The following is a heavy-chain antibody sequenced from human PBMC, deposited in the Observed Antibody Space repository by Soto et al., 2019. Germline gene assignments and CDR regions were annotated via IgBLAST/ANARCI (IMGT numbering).Heavy chain of an antibody. CDR3: ARDRGIEGDWFDH. V-gene: IGHV3-15*01. CDR2: KSGESGKRVD. Sequence: TGGSLRLSCAASGFTFSSASMHWVRQARGRVFECLDRKSGESGKRVDLDGGRIKKRITISRDDSRNTLYLQMNSLRAEDTAVYYCARDRGIEGDWFDHWGQGTLVTVSS. D-gene: IGHD2-21*01. CDR1: GFTFSSAS. J-gene: IGHJ5*02.